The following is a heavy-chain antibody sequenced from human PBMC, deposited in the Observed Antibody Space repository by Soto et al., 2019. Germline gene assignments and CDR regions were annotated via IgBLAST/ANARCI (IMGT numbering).Heavy chain of an antibody. CDR3: ARDLPRVTLPALYFYYGMDV. D-gene: IGHD4-4*01. CDR1: GGTFSNYA. V-gene: IGHV1-69*01. J-gene: IGHJ6*02. CDR2: IIPIYGSA. Sequence: QVQLVQSGAEVKKPGSSVKVSCKASGGTFSNYAINWVRQAPGQGLEWLGGIIPIYGSANYAQKLQGRVSITADASTSTAYIDLSRLTSEDTAVYYCARDLPRVTLPALYFYYGMDVWGQGTTVTVS.